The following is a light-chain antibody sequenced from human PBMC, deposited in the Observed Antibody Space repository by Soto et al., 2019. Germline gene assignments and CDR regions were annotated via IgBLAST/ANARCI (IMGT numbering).Light chain of an antibody. V-gene: IGKV3-15*01. CDR3: QQYNNWPPDT. CDR1: QSVSSN. J-gene: IGKJ2*01. CDR2: GAS. Sequence: EIVMTQSPATLSVSPGERATLSCRARQSVSSNLAWYQQKPGQAPRRLIYGASTRATCIPARFSGSGSGTEFTLTISSLQSEDFAVYYCQQYNNWPPDTFGQGTKLEIK.